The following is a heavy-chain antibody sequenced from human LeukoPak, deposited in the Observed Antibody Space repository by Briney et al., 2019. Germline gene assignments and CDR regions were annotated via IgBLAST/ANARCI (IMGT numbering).Heavy chain of an antibody. V-gene: IGHV1-2*02. CDR2: INPNSGGT. D-gene: IGHD1-20*01. CDR1: GYTFTGYY. CDR3: ARDARRYNWYFDY. Sequence: ASVRVSCTASGYTFTGYYMHWVRQAPGRGLEWMGWINPNSGGTNYAQKFQGRVTMTRDTSISTAYMELSRLRSDDTAVYYCARDARRYNWYFDYWGQGTLVTVSS. J-gene: IGHJ4*02.